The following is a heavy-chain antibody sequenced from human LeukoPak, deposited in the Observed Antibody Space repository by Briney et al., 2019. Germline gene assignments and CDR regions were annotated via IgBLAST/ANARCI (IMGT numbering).Heavy chain of an antibody. CDR1: GFTFSSYG. D-gene: IGHD3-9*01. Sequence: GGSLRLSCAASGFTFSSYGMHWVRQAPGKGLEWVAFIRYDGSNKYYADSVKGRFTISRDNSKNTLYLQMNSLRAEDTAVYYCAKGGGYDILTGVGYWGQGTLVTVSS. V-gene: IGHV3-30*02. CDR2: IRYDGSNK. J-gene: IGHJ4*02. CDR3: AKGGGYDILTGVGY.